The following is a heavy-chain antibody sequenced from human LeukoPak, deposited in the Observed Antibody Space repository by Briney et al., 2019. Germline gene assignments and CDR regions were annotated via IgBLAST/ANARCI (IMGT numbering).Heavy chain of an antibody. CDR2: INPNSGGT. D-gene: IGHD6-13*01. J-gene: IGHJ5*02. V-gene: IGHV1-2*02. Sequence: ASVKVSCKASGYTFTGYYMHWVRQAPGQGLEWMGWINPNSGGTNYAQKFQGRVTMTRDTSISTAYMELSRLRSDDTAVYYCARGGVRFIAAAVNNWFDPWGQGTLVTVSS. CDR1: GYTFTGYY. CDR3: ARGGVRFIAAAVNNWFDP.